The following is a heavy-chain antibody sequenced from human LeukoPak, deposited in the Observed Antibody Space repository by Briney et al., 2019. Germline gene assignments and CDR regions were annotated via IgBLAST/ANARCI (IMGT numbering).Heavy chain of an antibody. D-gene: IGHD3-9*01. CDR1: GFTFSSYS. Sequence: GGSLRLSCAASGFTFSSYSMNWVRQAPGKGLEWVSSISSSSTYIYYADSVKGRFTISRDSANNSLYLQMNSLRAEDTAVYYCARETGLGFDYWGQGSLVTVSS. CDR2: ISSSSTYI. V-gene: IGHV3-21*01. J-gene: IGHJ4*02. CDR3: ARETGLGFDY.